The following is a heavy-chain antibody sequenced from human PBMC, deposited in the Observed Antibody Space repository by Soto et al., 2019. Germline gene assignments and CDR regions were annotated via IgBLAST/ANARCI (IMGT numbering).Heavy chain of an antibody. V-gene: IGHV3-23*01. CDR1: GFTFSSYA. CDR2: ISGSGGST. Sequence: PVGSLRLSCAASGFTFSSYAMSWVRQAPGKGLEWVSAISGSGGSTYYADSVKGRFTISRDNSKNTLYLQMNSLRAEDTAVYYCAKVLGVSSGRYYYGMDVWGQGTTVTVSS. D-gene: IGHD3-10*01. J-gene: IGHJ6*02. CDR3: AKVLGVSSGRYYYGMDV.